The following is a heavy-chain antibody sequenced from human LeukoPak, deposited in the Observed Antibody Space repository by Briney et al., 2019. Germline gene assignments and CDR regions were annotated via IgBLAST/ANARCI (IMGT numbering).Heavy chain of an antibody. J-gene: IGHJ4*02. V-gene: IGHV3-30-3*01. CDR3: ASLPFWSGPTDY. CDR1: GFTFSSYA. CDR2: ISYDGSNK. D-gene: IGHD3-3*01. Sequence: GGSLRLSCAASGFTFSSYAMHWVRRAPGKGLEWVAVISYDGSNKYYADSVKGRFTISRDNSKNTLYLQMNSLRAEDTAVYYCASLPFWSGPTDYWGQGTLVTVSS.